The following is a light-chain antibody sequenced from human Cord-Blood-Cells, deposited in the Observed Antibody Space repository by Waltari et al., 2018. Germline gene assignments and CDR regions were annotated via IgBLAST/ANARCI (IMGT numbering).Light chain of an antibody. CDR1: RSISSY. V-gene: IGKV1-39*01. CDR2: AAS. Sequence: EIHMTQSPSSLPASVGGRVSITCRASRSISSYLNWYQQKPGKAPKLLIYAASSLQSGVPSRFSGSGSGTDFTLTISSLQPEDFATYYCQQSYSTPLTFGAGTTVEIK. CDR3: QQSYSTPLT. J-gene: IGKJ4*01.